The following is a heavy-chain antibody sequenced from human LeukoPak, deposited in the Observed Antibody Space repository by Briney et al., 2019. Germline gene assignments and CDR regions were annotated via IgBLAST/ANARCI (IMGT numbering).Heavy chain of an antibody. CDR3: ARDSLAYSSSWYYIDY. J-gene: IGHJ4*02. CDR2: IWYDGDNK. D-gene: IGHD6-13*01. V-gene: IGHV3-33*01. Sequence: GRSLRLSCAASGFSFSNFGVHWVRQAPGKGLEWVALIWYDGDNKYYADSVKGRFTISRDNSKNTLYLQMDSLRAEDTAVYYCARDSLAYSSSWYYIDYWGQGTLVTVSS. CDR1: GFSFSNFG.